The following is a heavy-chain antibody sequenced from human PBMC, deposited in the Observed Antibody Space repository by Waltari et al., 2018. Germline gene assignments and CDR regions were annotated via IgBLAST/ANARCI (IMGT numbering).Heavy chain of an antibody. V-gene: IGHV4-59*11. CDR3: ARVEVGYSSSFDP. CDR1: GGSISSHY. J-gene: IGHJ5*02. CDR2: IYYSGST. Sequence: QVQLQESGPGLVKPSETLSLTCTVSGGSISSHYWSWIRQPPGKGLEWIGYIYYSGSTNYNPSRKSRVTISVDTSKNQFSLKRSSVTAADTAVYYCARVEVGYSSSFDPWGQGTLVTVSS. D-gene: IGHD6-19*01.